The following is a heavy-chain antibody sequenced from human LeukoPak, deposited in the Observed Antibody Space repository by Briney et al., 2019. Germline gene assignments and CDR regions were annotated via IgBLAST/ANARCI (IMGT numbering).Heavy chain of an antibody. J-gene: IGHJ4*02. Sequence: GGSLRLSCAASGFTLSDYYMSWIRQAPGKGLEWVSYIGPSGSTMYYADSVKGRFTISRDNAKNSLYLQMNSLRAEDTALYYCARGYCSSSTCYYFDYWGQGTLVTVSS. CDR3: ARGYCSSSTCYYFDY. CDR1: GFTLSDYY. CDR2: IGPSGSTM. V-gene: IGHV3-11*01. D-gene: IGHD2-2*01.